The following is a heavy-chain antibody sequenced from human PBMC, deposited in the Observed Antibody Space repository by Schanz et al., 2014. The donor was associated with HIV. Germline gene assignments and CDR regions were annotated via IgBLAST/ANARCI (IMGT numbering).Heavy chain of an antibody. CDR2: ISYDGRNK. D-gene: IGHD3-22*01. CDR3: XXDRNQYDSRYIGKGNYYYYYGMDV. CDR1: GFSFDTFG. Sequence: QVQLVESGGGVVQPGRSLRLSCAGSGFSFDTFGIHWVRQAPGKGLEWLAVISYDGRNKKFANSVKGRFTISRDNSKNTVYLQAKSXRPXDTXXXXXXXDRNQYDSRYIGKGNYYYYYGMDVWGQGTTVTVSS. J-gene: IGHJ6*02. V-gene: IGHV3-30*03.